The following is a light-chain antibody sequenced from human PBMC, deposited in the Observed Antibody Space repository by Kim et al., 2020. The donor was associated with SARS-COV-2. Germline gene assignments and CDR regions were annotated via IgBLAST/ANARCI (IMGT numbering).Light chain of an antibody. V-gene: IGKV1-9*01. J-gene: IGKJ1*01. CDR1: QDISNH. CDR3: QQLNAFPRT. CDR2: AAS. Sequence: ASLGDRVTNARRYSQDISNHLALYPQKPGKAPEPLIHAASTLKPGVPSRVSASGSGTEFTLTISSLQPEDFATYSCQQLNAFPRTFGQGTKVDIK.